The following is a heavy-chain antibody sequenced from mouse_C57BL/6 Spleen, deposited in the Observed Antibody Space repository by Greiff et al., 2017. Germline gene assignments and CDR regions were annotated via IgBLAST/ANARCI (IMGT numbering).Heavy chain of an antibody. CDR2: IWSGGST. CDR1: GFSLTSYG. CDR3: ANPYANYEGYYSLDY. J-gene: IGHJ4*01. V-gene: IGHV2-4*01. D-gene: IGHD2-10*02. Sequence: VQLQQSGPGLVQPSQSLSITCTVSGFSLTSYGVHWVRQPPGKGLEWLGVIWSGGSTDYNADFISRLSISKDNSKSKVFFKMNSLQADDTAIYYGANPYANYEGYYSLDYWGQGTSVTVSS.